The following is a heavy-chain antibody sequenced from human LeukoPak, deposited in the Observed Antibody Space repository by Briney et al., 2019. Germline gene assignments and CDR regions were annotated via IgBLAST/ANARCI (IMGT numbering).Heavy chain of an antibody. CDR2: ISGSGGST. CDR3: AKEGGKYSGSYYDAFDI. CDR1: GFTFSSYA. J-gene: IGHJ3*02. D-gene: IGHD1-26*01. Sequence: GGSLRLSCAASGFTFSSYAMSWIRQAPGKGLEWVSAISGSGGSTYYADSVKGRFTISRDNSKNTLYLQMNSLRAEDTAVYYCAKEGGKYSGSYYDAFDIWGQGTMVSVSS. V-gene: IGHV3-23*01.